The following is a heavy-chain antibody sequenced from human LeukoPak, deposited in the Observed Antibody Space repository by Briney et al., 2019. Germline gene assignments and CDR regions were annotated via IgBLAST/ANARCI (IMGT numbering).Heavy chain of an antibody. CDR3: AELGITMIGGV. CDR1: GFSVRTTY. D-gene: IGHD3-10*02. J-gene: IGHJ6*04. V-gene: IGHV3-11*04. Sequence: PGGSLRLSRAASGFSVRTTYMSWVRQAPGKGLEWVSYISSSGSTIYYADSVKGRFTISRDNAKNSLYLQMNSLRAEDTAVYYCAELGITMIGGVWGKGTTVTISS. CDR2: ISSSGSTI.